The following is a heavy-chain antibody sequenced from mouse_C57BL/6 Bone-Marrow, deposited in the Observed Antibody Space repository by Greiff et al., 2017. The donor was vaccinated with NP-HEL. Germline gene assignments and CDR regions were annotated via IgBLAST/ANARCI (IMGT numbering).Heavy chain of an antibody. CDR3: ARRSNPGNYFDY. J-gene: IGHJ2*01. D-gene: IGHD4-1*01. CDR2: ISSGGSYT. Sequence: EVKLVESGGDLVKPGGSLKLSCAASGFTFSSYGMSWVRQTPDKRLEWVATISSGGSYTYYPDSVKGRFTISRDNAKNTLYLQMSSLKSEDTAMYYCARRSNPGNYFDYWGQGTTLTVSS. CDR1: GFTFSSYG. V-gene: IGHV5-6*02.